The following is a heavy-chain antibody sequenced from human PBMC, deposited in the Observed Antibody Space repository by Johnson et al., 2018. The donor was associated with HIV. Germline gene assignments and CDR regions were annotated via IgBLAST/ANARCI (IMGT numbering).Heavy chain of an antibody. J-gene: IGHJ3*02. D-gene: IGHD3-16*01. CDR3: ARGGWGDAFDI. V-gene: IGHV3-30-3*01. CDR1: GLTFTFYA. Sequence: QVQLVESGGVAVQPGGSLRLSCAASGLTFTFYAMHWVRQAPGKGLEWVAVISYDGSNKYYADSVKGRFTISRDNSKNTLYLQMNSLRAEDTAVYYCARGGWGDAFDIWGQGTMVTVSS. CDR2: ISYDGSNK.